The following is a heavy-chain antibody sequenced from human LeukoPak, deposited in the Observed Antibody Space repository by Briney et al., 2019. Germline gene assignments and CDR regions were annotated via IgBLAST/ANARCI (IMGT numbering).Heavy chain of an antibody. Sequence: SVKVSCKASGGTFSSYAISWVRQAPGQGLEWIGRIIPIFGTANYAQKFQGRVTITTDESTSTAYMELSSLRSEDTAVYYCARDWITMVRGVDWGQGTLVTVSS. J-gene: IGHJ4*02. CDR2: IIPIFGTA. CDR1: GGTFSSYA. D-gene: IGHD3-10*01. V-gene: IGHV1-69*05. CDR3: ARDWITMVRGVD.